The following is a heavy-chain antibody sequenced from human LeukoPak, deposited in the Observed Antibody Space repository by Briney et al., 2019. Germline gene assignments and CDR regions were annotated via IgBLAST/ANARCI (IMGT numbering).Heavy chain of an antibody. J-gene: IGHJ6*02. CDR3: ARIHGGLQYYYYCYGMDV. V-gene: IGHV5-51*01. Sequence: GESLKISCKGSGYRFTSYWIGWGRPMPGKGLEWMGIIYPGDSDTRYSPSFQGQVTISADKSISTAYLQWSSLKASDTAMYYCARIHGGLQYYYYCYGMDVWGQGTTVTVSS. CDR2: IYPGDSDT. D-gene: IGHD2-15*01. CDR1: GYRFTSYW.